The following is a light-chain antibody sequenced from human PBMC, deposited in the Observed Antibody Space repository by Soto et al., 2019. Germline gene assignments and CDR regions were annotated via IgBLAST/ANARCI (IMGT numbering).Light chain of an antibody. V-gene: IGLV2-14*01. CDR3: SSYTGSSTRYA. J-gene: IGLJ1*01. CDR2: EVS. Sequence: QSVLTQPASVSGSPGQSITISCTGTSSDVGGYNFVSWYQQYPGKAPKLMIYEVSNRPSGVSNRFSGSKSGNTASLTISGLQAEDESDYYCSSYTGSSTRYAFGTGTKVTVL. CDR1: SSDVGGYNF.